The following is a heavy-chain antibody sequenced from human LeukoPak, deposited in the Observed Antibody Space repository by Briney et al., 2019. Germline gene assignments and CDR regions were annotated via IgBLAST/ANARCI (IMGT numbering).Heavy chain of an antibody. CDR2: ISGSGGST. Sequence: GGSLRLSCAVSGFSFSIYAMNWVRQAPGKGLEWVSVISGSGGSTYYADSVKGRFTISRDNSKNTLDLQMNSLRAEDTAVYYCASPRITGTSRPFDYWGQGTLVTVSS. V-gene: IGHV3-23*01. CDR1: GFSFSIYA. CDR3: ASPRITGTSRPFDY. D-gene: IGHD1-7*01. J-gene: IGHJ4*02.